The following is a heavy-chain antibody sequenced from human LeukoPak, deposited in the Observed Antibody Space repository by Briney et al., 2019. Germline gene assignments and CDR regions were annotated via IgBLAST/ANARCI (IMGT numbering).Heavy chain of an antibody. J-gene: IGHJ4*02. V-gene: IGHV3-21*04. CDR2: ITGSSDYI. D-gene: IGHD3-3*01. CDR3: AKDQRNTIFGVVIIPGDYFDY. CDR1: GFTFSRYS. Sequence: GGSLRLSCAASGFTFSRYSVNWVRQAPGKGLEWVSCITGSSDYIFYADSVRGRFTISRDNAKNSLFLQMNSLRAEDTAVYYCAKDQRNTIFGVVIIPGDYFDYWGQGTLVTVSS.